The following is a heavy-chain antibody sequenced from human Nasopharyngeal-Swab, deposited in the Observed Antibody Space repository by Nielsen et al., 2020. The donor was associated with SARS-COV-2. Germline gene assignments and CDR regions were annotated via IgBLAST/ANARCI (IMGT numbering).Heavy chain of an antibody. D-gene: IGHD2-2*01. CDR3: ARRGRCSGSSCDMDV. CDR2: INAGNGNT. J-gene: IGHJ6*02. Sequence: ASVQVSCKASGYTFTSYAMHWVRQAPAQRLEWMGWINAGNGNTKYSQKFQGRVTITRDTSTSTVFMDLSSLRSEDTAVYYCARRGRCSGSSCDMDVWGQGTTVTVSS. V-gene: IGHV1-3*01. CDR1: GYTFTSYA.